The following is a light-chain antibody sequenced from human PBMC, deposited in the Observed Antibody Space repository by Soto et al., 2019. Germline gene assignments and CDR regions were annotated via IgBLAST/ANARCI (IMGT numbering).Light chain of an antibody. CDR1: QSLVYSDGNTY. CDR2: KVA. Sequence: DVVMTQAPLSLPVTLGQPASISCRSSQSLVYSDGNTYLSWFQQRPGQSPRRLIYKVAKRDSGVPNRFSGSGSGTDFTLKISRVEAEDVGMYYCMQATHWPFTFGQGTRLEMK. J-gene: IGKJ5*01. V-gene: IGKV2-30*01. CDR3: MQATHWPFT.